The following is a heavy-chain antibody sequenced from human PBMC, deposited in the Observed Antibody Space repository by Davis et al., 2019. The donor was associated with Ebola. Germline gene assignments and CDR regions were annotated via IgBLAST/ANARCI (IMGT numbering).Heavy chain of an antibody. V-gene: IGHV1-46*01. CDR3: ARGGSHTHYYGMDV. J-gene: IGHJ6*02. CDR2: IDPSGGGT. D-gene: IGHD2-15*01. Sequence: ASVKVSCKASGYIFTTYYIHGVRQAPGQGLEWMGIIDPSGGGTDYAQKFQGRVTMTRDTSTSTVYMELRNLRSEDTAVYYCARGGSHTHYYGMDVWGQGTTVTVS. CDR1: GYIFTTYY.